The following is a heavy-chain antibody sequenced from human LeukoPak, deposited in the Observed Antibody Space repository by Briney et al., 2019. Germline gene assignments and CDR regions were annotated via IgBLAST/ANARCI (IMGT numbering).Heavy chain of an antibody. J-gene: IGHJ3*02. D-gene: IGHD1-26*01. V-gene: IGHV3-7*01. CDR3: ARDHGSYFWGCAFDI. Sequence: QAGGSLRLSCAASGFTFSSYWMSWVRQASGKGLEWVANIKQDGSEKYYVDSVKGRFTISRDNAKNSLYLQMNSLRAEDTAVYYCARDHGSYFWGCAFDIWGQGTMVTVSS. CDR2: IKQDGSEK. CDR1: GFTFSSYW.